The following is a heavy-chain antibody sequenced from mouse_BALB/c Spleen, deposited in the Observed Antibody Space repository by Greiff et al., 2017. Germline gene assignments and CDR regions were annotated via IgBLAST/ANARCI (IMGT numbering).Heavy chain of an antibody. CDR3: AKVYYYGSPYAMDY. J-gene: IGHJ4*01. D-gene: IGHD1-1*01. V-gene: IGHV2-5*01. CDR1: GFSLTSYG. CDR2: IWRGGST. Sequence: VQGVESGPGLVAPSQSLSITCTVSGFSLTSYGVHWVRQSPGKGLEWLGVIWRGGSTDYNAAFMSRLSITKDNSKSQVFFKMNSLQADDTAIYYCAKVYYYGSPYAMDYWGQGTSVTVSS.